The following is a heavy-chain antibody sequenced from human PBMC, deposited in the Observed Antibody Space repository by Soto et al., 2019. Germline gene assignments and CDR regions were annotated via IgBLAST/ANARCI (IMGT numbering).Heavy chain of an antibody. J-gene: IGHJ4*02. CDR3: ASGASRWYPSFFDY. CDR1: EGTFNSYA. CDR2: IIPYYNTL. D-gene: IGHD6-13*01. Sequence: QAQVVQSGAEVRKPGSSVKLSCKASEGTFNSYAIAWVQQAPGQRLEWMGGIIPYYNTLNYAQNFEDRVTIAAVDSTKTVYMESGGRSPDVTDVYFCASGASRWYPSFFDYWAQGTVVRVSS. V-gene: IGHV1-69*01.